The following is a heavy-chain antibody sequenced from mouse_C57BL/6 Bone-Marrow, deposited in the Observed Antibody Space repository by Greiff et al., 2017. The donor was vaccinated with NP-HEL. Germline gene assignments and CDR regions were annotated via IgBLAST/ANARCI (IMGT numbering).Heavy chain of an antibody. D-gene: IGHD1-1*01. V-gene: IGHV5-17*01. J-gene: IGHJ2*01. CDR3: ARRSIFDY. Sequence: EVKVVESGGGLVKPGGSLKLSCAASGFTFSDYGMHWVRQAPEKGLEWVAYISSGSSTIYYADTVKGRFTISRDNAKNTLFLQMTSLRSEDTAMYYCARRSIFDYWGQGTTLTVSS. CDR1: GFTFSDYG. CDR2: ISSGSSTI.